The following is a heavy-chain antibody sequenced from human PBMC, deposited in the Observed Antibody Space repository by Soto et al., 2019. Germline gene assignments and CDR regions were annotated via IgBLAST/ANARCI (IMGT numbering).Heavy chain of an antibody. CDR1: GFTVSSNY. Sequence: AGGSLRLSCAASGFTVSSNYMSWVRQAPGKGLEWVSVIYSGGSTYYADSVKGRFTISRDNSKNTLYLQMNSLRAEDTAVYYCARGRYYDSSGYSTLDYWGQGTLVTVSS. J-gene: IGHJ4*02. CDR3: ARGRYYDSSGYSTLDY. D-gene: IGHD3-22*01. V-gene: IGHV3-53*01. CDR2: IYSGGST.